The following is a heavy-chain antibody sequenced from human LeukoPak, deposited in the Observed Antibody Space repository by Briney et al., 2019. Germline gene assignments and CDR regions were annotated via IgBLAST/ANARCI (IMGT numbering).Heavy chain of an antibody. J-gene: IGHJ4*02. CDR3: AKDGGRRKPAVVVPAASNPLHFDY. D-gene: IGHD2-2*01. Sequence: GGSLRLSCAASGLTFSSYAMSWVRQAPGKGLEWVSAISGSGGSTYYADSVKGRFTISRDNSKNTLYLQMNSLRAEDTAVYYCAKDGGRRKPAVVVPAASNPLHFDYWGQGTLVTVSS. V-gene: IGHV3-23*01. CDR1: GLTFSSYA. CDR2: ISGSGGST.